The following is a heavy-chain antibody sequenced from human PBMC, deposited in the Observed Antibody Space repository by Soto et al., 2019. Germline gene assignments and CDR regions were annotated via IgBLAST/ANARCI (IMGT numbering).Heavy chain of an antibody. D-gene: IGHD6-13*01. Sequence: ASVKVSCKASGYTFTSYGISWVRQAPGQGLEWMGIINPSGGSTSYAQKFQGRVTMTRDTSTSTVYMELSSLRSEDTAVYYCAREKGGIAAAGSYFDYWGQGTLVTV. CDR2: INPSGGST. V-gene: IGHV1-46*03. CDR1: GYTFTSYG. CDR3: AREKGGIAAAGSYFDY. J-gene: IGHJ4*02.